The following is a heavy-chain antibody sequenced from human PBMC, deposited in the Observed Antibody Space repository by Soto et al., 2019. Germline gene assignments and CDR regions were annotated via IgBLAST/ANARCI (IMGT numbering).Heavy chain of an antibody. V-gene: IGHV4-30-4*01. Sequence: SETLSLTCTVSGGSMSRGDYYWSWIRQPPGKGLEWIGFIYHTGSTYYSPSLKNRVAISVDTSKNQFSLKLSSVTAADTAVYYCARVMDTAMVYFDYWGQGTLVTVSS. CDR2: IYHTGST. D-gene: IGHD5-18*01. CDR3: ARVMDTAMVYFDY. CDR1: GGSMSRGDYY. J-gene: IGHJ4*02.